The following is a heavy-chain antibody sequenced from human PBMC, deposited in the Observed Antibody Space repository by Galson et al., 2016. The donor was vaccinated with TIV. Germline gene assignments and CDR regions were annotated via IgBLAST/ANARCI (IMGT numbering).Heavy chain of an antibody. V-gene: IGHV3-23*01. CDR3: GAGLPGYCSGSSCLAYDY. J-gene: IGHJ4*02. CDR1: GLIFRDYA. D-gene: IGHD2-2*01. CDR2: ISGNGLVT. Sequence: SLRLSCAASGLIFRDYAMSWVRQAPGKGLEWVSAISGNGLVTYYADSVRGRFTISRDNSKNIVHLQMDSLRVEDTAVYYCGAGLPGYCSGSSCLAYDYWGQGTLVTVSS.